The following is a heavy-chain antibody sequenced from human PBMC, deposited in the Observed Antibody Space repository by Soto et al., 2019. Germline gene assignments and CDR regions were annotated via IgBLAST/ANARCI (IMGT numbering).Heavy chain of an antibody. CDR1: GGTFSSYA. D-gene: IGHD3-22*01. CDR2: IIPIFGTA. Sequence: QVQLVQSGAEVKKPGSSVKVSCKASGGTFSSYAISWVRQAPGQGLEWMGGIIPIFGTANYAQKFQGRVTITADESTSTAYMELSSLRSEDTAVYYCARGPRDYYYSRGVHWFDPWGQGTLVTVSS. CDR3: ARGPRDYYYSRGVHWFDP. J-gene: IGHJ5*02. V-gene: IGHV1-69*01.